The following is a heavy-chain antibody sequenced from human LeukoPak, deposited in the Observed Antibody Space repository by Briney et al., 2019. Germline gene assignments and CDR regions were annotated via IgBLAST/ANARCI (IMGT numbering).Heavy chain of an antibody. CDR3: ASLVVVVVGTDGFDI. V-gene: IGHV1-2*02. Sequence: ASVKVSCKASGYTFTGYYMHWVRQAPGQGLEWMGWINPNSGGTNYAQKFQGRVTMTRDTSISTAYMELSRLRSDDTAVYYCASLVVVVVGTDGFDIWGQGTMVTVSS. D-gene: IGHD2-15*01. J-gene: IGHJ3*02. CDR1: GYTFTGYY. CDR2: INPNSGGT.